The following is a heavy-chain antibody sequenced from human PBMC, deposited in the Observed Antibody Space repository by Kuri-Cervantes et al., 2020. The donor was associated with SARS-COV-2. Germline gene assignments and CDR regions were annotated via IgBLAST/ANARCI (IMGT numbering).Heavy chain of an antibody. J-gene: IGHJ3*02. CDR1: GFTFSSYS. CDR3: ARNQALGDSFDI. V-gene: IGHV3-21*01. Sequence: GGSLRLSCAASGFTFSSYSMNWVRQAPGKGLEWASSISSSSSYIYYADSVKGRFTISRDNAKNSLYLQMNSLRAEDTAVYYCARNQALGDSFDIWGQGTMVTVSS. D-gene: IGHD7-27*01. CDR2: ISSSSSYI.